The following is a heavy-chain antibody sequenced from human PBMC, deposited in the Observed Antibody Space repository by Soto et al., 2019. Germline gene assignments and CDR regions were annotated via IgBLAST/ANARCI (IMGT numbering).Heavy chain of an antibody. CDR1: GYTFTSYA. V-gene: IGHV1-3*05. D-gene: IGHD6-19*01. CDR2: INAGNGNT. J-gene: IGHJ4*02. CDR3: ASVSGWYHLDY. Sequence: QVQLVQSGAEEKKPGASVKVSCKASGYTFTSYAMHWVRQAPGQRLEWMGWINAGNGNTKYSQTFQGGVTITRDTSASTAYTALRSLRSEDTAVYYCASVSGWYHLDYWGPGTLVTVSS.